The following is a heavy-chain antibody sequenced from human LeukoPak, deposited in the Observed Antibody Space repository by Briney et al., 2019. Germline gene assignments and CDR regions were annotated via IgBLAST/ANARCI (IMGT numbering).Heavy chain of an antibody. D-gene: IGHD5-18*01. J-gene: IGHJ4*02. CDR2: ISWNSGSI. V-gene: IGHV3-9*03. Sequence: GGTLRLSCAASGFTFSSYGMSWVRQAPGKGLEWVSGISWNSGSIGYADSVKGRFTISRDNAKNSLYLQMNSLRAEDMALYYCAKMDTAMAYDYWGQGTLVTVSS. CDR1: GFTFSSYG. CDR3: AKMDTAMAYDY.